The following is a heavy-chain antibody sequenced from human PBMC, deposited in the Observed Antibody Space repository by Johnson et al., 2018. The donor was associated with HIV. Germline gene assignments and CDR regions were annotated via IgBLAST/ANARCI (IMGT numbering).Heavy chain of an antibody. CDR2: ISSSGST. D-gene: IGHD3-3*01. CDR3: ASYYNFWSDLMGISFDI. J-gene: IGHJ3*02. V-gene: IGHV3-23*01. Sequence: EVQVLESGGGLVQPGGSLRLSCAASGFTFSSYATSWVRQAPGKGLEWVSYISSSGSTYYADSVKGRFTISRDNSKNTLYLQMNSLRAEDTTVYYCASYYNFWSDLMGISFDIWGQGTMVTVSS. CDR1: GFTFSSYA.